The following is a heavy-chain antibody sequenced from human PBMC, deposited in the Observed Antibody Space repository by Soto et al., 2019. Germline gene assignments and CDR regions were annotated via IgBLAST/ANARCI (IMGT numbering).Heavy chain of an antibody. Sequence: GGLLRLSCAASGCTISDYYRIWIRQAPGKGLEWVSYISSSGSTIYYADSEQGRLTTSRDNAKHSLYLQMNSLRAEDTAVYYCARKGAAAGHYYYYYYMDVWGKGTTVTVSS. D-gene: IGHD6-13*01. CDR1: GCTISDYY. J-gene: IGHJ6*03. CDR3: ARKGAAAGHYYYYYYMDV. V-gene: IGHV3-11*01. CDR2: ISSSGSTI.